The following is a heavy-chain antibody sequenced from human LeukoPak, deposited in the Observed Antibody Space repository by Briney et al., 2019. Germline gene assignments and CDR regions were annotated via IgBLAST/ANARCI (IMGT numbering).Heavy chain of an antibody. V-gene: IGHV1-18*01. J-gene: IGHJ4*02. CDR1: GYTFTNYG. Sequence: GASVKVSCKASGYTFTNYGISWVRQAPGQGLEWMGQINPYNGNTNYAQRLQGRVTMTTDTSTSTSYMELRSLTSDDTAVYYCARVTGSSISSRSLLYWGQGPLVTVSS. D-gene: IGHD6-13*01. CDR3: ARVTGSSISSRSLLY. CDR2: INPYNGNT.